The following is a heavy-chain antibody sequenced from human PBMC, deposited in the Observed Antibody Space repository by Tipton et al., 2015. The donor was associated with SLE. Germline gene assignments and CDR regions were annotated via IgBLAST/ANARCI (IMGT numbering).Heavy chain of an antibody. Sequence: TLSLTCTVSGGAISTFYWSWIRQSAGKGLEWIGRIYSSGRTNYNPSLKSRVTMSVDTSRKQFSLKLTSVTAADTAVYYCARRGWVDAFDIWDQGTMVIVSS. J-gene: IGHJ3*02. CDR3: ARRGWVDAFDI. V-gene: IGHV4-4*07. CDR1: GGAISTFY. D-gene: IGHD6-19*01. CDR2: IYSSGRT.